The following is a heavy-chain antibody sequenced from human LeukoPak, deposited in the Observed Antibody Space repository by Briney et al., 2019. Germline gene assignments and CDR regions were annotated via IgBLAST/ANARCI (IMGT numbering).Heavy chain of an antibody. CDR1: GGSISNYS. J-gene: IGHJ6*02. CDR3: ARVSPIAAAGSSYYYAIDV. Sequence: SETLSLTCNVSGGSISNYSWTWIRQPAGKGLEWIGRIYSSGTTTYNPSLKSRVAMSVDTSRNQFSLKLNSVTAADTAVYYCARVSPIAAAGSSYYYAIDVWGQGTTVTVSS. V-gene: IGHV4-4*07. CDR2: IYSSGTT. D-gene: IGHD6-25*01.